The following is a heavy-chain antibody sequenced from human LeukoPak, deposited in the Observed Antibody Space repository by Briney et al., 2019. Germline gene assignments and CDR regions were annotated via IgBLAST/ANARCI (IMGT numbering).Heavy chain of an antibody. CDR3: ARHRGFTYAFQDY. Sequence: PSETLSHTCAVYGGSFSGYYWSWIRQPPGKGLEWIGEINHSGSTNYNPSLKSRVTISVDTSKNQFSLKLTSVTAADSALYYCARHRGFTYAFQDYWGQGTLVTVSS. D-gene: IGHD5-18*01. V-gene: IGHV4-34*01. CDR2: INHSGST. J-gene: IGHJ4*02. CDR1: GGSFSGYY.